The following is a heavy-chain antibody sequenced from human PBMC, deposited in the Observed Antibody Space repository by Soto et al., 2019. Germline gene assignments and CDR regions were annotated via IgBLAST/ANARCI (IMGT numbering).Heavy chain of an antibody. Sequence: SPTLSRTGAISGDSVSSNSAAWNWIRLSPSRGLEWLARTYYRSRWYNDYAVSVRSRITVNPDTSKNQFSLQLTSVTPEDTAVYYCAGTTSHQWYYMDVWGKGTTVTVSS. J-gene: IGHJ6*03. V-gene: IGHV6-1*01. D-gene: IGHD1-7*01. CDR3: AGTTSHQWYYMDV. CDR2: TYYRSRWYN. CDR1: GDSVSSNSAA.